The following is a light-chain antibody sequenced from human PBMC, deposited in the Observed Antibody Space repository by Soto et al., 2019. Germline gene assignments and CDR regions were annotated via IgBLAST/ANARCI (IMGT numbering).Light chain of an antibody. CDR2: AAS. CDR1: ESVGSTY. V-gene: IGKV3-20*01. J-gene: IGKJ5*01. Sequence: EIELTQSPESLDLAPRRSTTLSCRASESVGSTYVAWYQQKPGQAPRLLIYAASTRATGISDMFSGSGSWTVCTLVIRRLDPDDFAFEYCQHNGRSFGQGTRLET. CDR3: QHNGRS.